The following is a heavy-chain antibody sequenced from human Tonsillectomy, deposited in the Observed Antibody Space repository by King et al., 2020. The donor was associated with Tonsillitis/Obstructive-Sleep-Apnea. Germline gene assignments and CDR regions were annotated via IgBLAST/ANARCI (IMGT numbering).Heavy chain of an antibody. D-gene: IGHD2-15*01. CDR3: ARDWSYCSDKGCYRNAFDI. CDR1: GFTFSDYY. Sequence: VQLVESGGGLVKPGGSLRLSCAASGFTFSDYYMTWIRQSPGKGLEWVAYISRSTSYRNYADSVQGRFTISRDDAKHSLYLQMSRLRAEDTAVYYCARDWSYCSDKGCYRNAFDIWGQGTLVPVSS. CDR2: ISRSTSYR. V-gene: IGHV3-11*05. J-gene: IGHJ3*02.